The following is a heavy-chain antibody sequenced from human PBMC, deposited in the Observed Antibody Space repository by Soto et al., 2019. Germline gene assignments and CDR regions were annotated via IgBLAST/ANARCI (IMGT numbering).Heavy chain of an antibody. D-gene: IGHD6-13*01. CDR3: ARVNDWESSSNFDY. V-gene: IGHV4-31*03. J-gene: IGHJ4*02. CDR2: IYYSGST. CDR1: GGSINTGGYY. Sequence: SETLSLTCTVSGGSINTGGYYWSWILQHPGMGLEWIGYIYYSGSTYYNPSLKSRVTISVDTSKNQFSLRLSSVTAADTAVYYCARVNDWESSSNFDYWGQGTLVTVSS.